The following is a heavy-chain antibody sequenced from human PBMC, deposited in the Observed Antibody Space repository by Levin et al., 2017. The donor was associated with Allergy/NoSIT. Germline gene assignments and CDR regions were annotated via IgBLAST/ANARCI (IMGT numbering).Heavy chain of an antibody. CDR3: AKSPHINSWYPLDY. Sequence: EASVKVSCKASGYSFTSSYMHWVRQAPGQGLEWTGIIDPSGGSTTYAQKFQGRVTMTRDTSTSTVYMELSSLRSEDTAVYYCAKSPHINSWYPLDYWAQGTLVTVSS. CDR1: GYSFTSSY. V-gene: IGHV1-46*01. J-gene: IGHJ4*01. CDR2: IDPSGGST. D-gene: IGHD6-13*01.